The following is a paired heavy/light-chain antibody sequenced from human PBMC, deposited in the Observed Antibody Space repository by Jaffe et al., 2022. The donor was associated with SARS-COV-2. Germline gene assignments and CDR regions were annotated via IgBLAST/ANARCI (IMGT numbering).Heavy chain of an antibody. CDR1: GFTFSSYS. CDR3: ARDVYSSSWMDLNYYYGMDV. Sequence: EVQLVESGGGLVKPGGSLRLSCAASGFTFSSYSMNWVRQAPGKGLEWVSSISSSSSYIYYADSVKGRFTISRDNAKNSLYLQMNSLRAEDTAVYYCARDVYSSSWMDLNYYYGMDVWGQGTTVTVSS. CDR2: ISSSSSYI. D-gene: IGHD6-13*01. J-gene: IGHJ6*02. V-gene: IGHV3-21*01.
Light chain of an antibody. CDR2: DVS. Sequence: QSALTQPRSVSGSPGQSVTISCTGTSSDVGGYNYVSWYQQHPGKAPKLMIYDVSKRPSGVPDRFSGSKSGNTASLTISGLQAEDEADYYCCSYAGSPYVFGTGTKVTVL. V-gene: IGLV2-11*01. CDR3: CSYAGSPYV. J-gene: IGLJ1*01. CDR1: SSDVGGYNY.